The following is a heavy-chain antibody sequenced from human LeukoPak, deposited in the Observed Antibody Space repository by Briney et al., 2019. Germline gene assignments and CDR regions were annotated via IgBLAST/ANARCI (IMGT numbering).Heavy chain of an antibody. V-gene: IGHV1-18*04. CDR1: GYTFTSYG. Sequence: ASVKASCTASGYTFTSYGISWVRQVPGQGLEWMGWISAYNGNTNYAQKLQGRVTMTTDTSTSTAYMELRSLRSDDTAVYYCARTGSIVVVPTPLDYWGQGTLVTVSS. CDR2: ISAYNGNT. CDR3: ARTGSIVVVPTPLDY. J-gene: IGHJ4*02. D-gene: IGHD2-2*01.